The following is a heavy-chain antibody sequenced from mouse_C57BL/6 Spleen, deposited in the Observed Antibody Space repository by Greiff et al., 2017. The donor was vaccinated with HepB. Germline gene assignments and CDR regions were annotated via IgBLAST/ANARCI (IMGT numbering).Heavy chain of an antibody. CDR3: ARWSYYYGSSYDWYFDV. J-gene: IGHJ1*03. D-gene: IGHD1-1*01. V-gene: IGHV3-8*01. CDR1: GYSITSDY. Sequence: EVMLVESGPGLAKPSQPLSLTCSVTGYSITSDYWNWIRKFPGNKLEYMGYISYSGSTYYNPSLKSRISITRDTSKNQYYLQLNSVTTEDTATYYCARWSYYYGSSYDWYFDVWGTGTTVTVSS. CDR2: ISYSGST.